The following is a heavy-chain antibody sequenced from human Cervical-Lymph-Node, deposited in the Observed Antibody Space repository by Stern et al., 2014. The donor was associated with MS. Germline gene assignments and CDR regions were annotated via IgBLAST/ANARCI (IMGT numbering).Heavy chain of an antibody. V-gene: IGHV3-33*01. D-gene: IGHD3-10*01. CDR2: IWYDGSNK. CDR1: GFTFSSYG. CDR3: ARDPGITMVGYYYYGMDV. Sequence: DQLVESGGGVVQPGRSLRLSCAASGFTFSSYGMHWVRQAPGKGLEWVAVIWYDGSNKYYADSVKGRFTISRDNSKNTLYLQMNSLRAEDTAVYYCARDPGITMVGYYYYGMDVWGQGTTVTVSS. J-gene: IGHJ6*02.